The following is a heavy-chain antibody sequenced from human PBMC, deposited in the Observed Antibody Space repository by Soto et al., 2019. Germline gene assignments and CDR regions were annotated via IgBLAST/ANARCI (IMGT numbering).Heavy chain of an antibody. CDR1: GGTFSSYA. CDR3: ARGGEYDSSGIVDY. D-gene: IGHD3-22*01. V-gene: IGHV1-69*12. CDR2: IIPIFGTA. J-gene: IGHJ4*02. Sequence: QVQLVQSGAEVKKPGSSVKVSCKASGGTFSSYAISWVRQAPGQGLEWMGGIIPIFGTANYAQKFQGRVTICADESKSTAYMELSSLRSEDAAGYYCARGGEYDSSGIVDYWGQGTLVTVSS.